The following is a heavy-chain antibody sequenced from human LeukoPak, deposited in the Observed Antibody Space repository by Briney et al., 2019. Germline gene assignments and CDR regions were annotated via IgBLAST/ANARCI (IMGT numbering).Heavy chain of an antibody. V-gene: IGHV4-34*01. CDR2: INHSGST. Sequence: SETLSLTCAVYGGSFSGYYWSWIRQPPGKGLEWIGEINHSGSTNYNPSLKSRVTMSVDTSKNQFSLKLSSVTAADTAVYYCARGRGRAWFDPWGQGTLVTVSS. CDR1: GGSFSGYY. CDR3: ARGRGRAWFDP. D-gene: IGHD3-10*01. J-gene: IGHJ5*02.